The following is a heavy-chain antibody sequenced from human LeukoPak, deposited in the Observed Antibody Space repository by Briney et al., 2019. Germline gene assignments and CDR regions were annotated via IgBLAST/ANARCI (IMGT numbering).Heavy chain of an antibody. CDR2: ISGSGGST. J-gene: IGHJ4*02. Sequence: PGGPLRLSCAASGFTYSSYAMRWLRQPPGKGLEWVSAISGSGGSTYYADSVKGRFTISRDNSKNTLYLQMNSLRAEDTAVYYCAKHNIDYWGQGTLVTVSS. CDR3: AKHNIDY. V-gene: IGHV3-23*01. D-gene: IGHD1-1*01. CDR1: GFTYSSYA.